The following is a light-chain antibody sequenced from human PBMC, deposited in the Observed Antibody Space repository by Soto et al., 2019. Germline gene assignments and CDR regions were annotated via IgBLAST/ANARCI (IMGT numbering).Light chain of an antibody. CDR1: QDISNW. J-gene: IGKJ4*01. CDR3: QQPYSFPLT. V-gene: IGKV1-12*01. Sequence: DIQMTQSPSSVSASVGDRVTITCRASQDISNWLAWYQQKPGKAPKPLISAASSLQSGVPSRFSGSGSGTDFTLTINGLQPEDFATYYCQQPYSFPLTFGGGTKVEIK. CDR2: AAS.